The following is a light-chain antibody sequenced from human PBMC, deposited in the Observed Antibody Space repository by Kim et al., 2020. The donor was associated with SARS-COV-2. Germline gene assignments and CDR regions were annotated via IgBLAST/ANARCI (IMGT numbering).Light chain of an antibody. CDR1: RNLLSRNKNF. CDR2: WAS. V-gene: IGKV4-1*01. CDR3: QQYYGAPVT. Sequence: DIVMTQSPDSLAVSLGEKATINCKSSRNLLSRNKNFLAWYQQKPRQTPKLILYWASTRESDVPERFSGGGSGTDFTLTINGLQAEDVATYYCQQYYGAPVTFGGGTKLEI. J-gene: IGKJ4*01.